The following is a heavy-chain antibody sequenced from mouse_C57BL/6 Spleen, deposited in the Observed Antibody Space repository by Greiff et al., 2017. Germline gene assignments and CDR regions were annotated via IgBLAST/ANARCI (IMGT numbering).Heavy chain of an antibody. CDR3: ARNPYYYGSSPQYYAMDY. CDR2: IWSGGST. CDR1: GFSLTSYG. J-gene: IGHJ4*01. Sequence: QVQLQQSGPGLVQPSQSLSITCTVSGFSLTSYGVHWVRQSPGKGLEWLGVIWSGGSTDYNAAFISRLSISKDNSKSQVFFKMNSLQADDTAIYYCARNPYYYGSSPQYYAMDYWGQGTSGTVSS. D-gene: IGHD1-1*01. V-gene: IGHV2-2*01.